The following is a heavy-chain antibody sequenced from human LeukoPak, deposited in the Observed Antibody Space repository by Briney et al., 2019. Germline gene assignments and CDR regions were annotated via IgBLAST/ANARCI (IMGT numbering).Heavy chain of an antibody. V-gene: IGHV3-53*05. J-gene: IGHJ6*02. CDR3: AKDVVWFGELFGMDV. Sequence: PGGSLRLSCAASGFIVSNNYMSWVRQAPGKGLEWVSVIYSGGSTYYADSVKGRFTISRDNSKNTLYLQMNSLRAEDTAVYYCAKDVVWFGELFGMDVWGQGTTVTVSS. CDR1: GFIVSNNY. D-gene: IGHD3-10*01. CDR2: IYSGGST.